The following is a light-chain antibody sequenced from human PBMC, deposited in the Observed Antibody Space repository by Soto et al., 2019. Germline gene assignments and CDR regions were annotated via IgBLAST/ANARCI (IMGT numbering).Light chain of an antibody. V-gene: IGKV3-11*01. J-gene: IGKJ1*01. CDR3: QQRSNWWT. Sequence: EIVLTQSPGTLSLSPGEKATLSCRASQDINTYLAWYQQKPGQAPRLLIYDASNRATGIPARFSGSGSGTDFTLTISSLEPEDFAVYYCQQRSNWWTFGQGTKVDNK. CDR1: QDINTY. CDR2: DAS.